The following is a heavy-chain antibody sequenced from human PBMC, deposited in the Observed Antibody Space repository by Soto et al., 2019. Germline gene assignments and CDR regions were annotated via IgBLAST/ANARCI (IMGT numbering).Heavy chain of an antibody. V-gene: IGHV6-1*01. D-gene: IGHD4-4*01. CDR2: TYYRSKWYN. J-gene: IGHJ6*02. CDR1: GDSVSSNSAA. Sequence: PXQALSLPFAISGDSVSSNSAACNWIRHSPSRGLEWLGRTYYRSKWYNDYAVSVKSRITINPDTSKNQFSLQLNSVTPEDTAVYYCAREDYSKPLGGMDVWGQGTTVTVS. CDR3: AREDYSKPLGGMDV.